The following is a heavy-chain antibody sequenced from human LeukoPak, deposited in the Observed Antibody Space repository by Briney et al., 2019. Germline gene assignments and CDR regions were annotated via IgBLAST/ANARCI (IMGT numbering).Heavy chain of an antibody. CDR2: IDTSATSM. CDR3: VTDRPGVMDFDF. Sequence: PGGSLRLSCAVSGFTFSNFEMNWVRQAPGKGLEWVSRIDTSATSMHYADSVKGRFTISRDNAKNSLFLQMNSLRAEDTAVYYCVTDRPGVMDFDFWGQGTLVTVSS. D-gene: IGHD2-2*03. CDR1: GFTFSNFE. J-gene: IGHJ4*02. V-gene: IGHV3-48*03.